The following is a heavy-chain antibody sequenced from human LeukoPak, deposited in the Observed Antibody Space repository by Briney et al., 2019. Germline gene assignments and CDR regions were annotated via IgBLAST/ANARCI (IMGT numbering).Heavy chain of an antibody. D-gene: IGHD6-13*01. Sequence: SQTLSLTCTVSGGSISSGSYYWSWIRQPAGKGLEWIGRTYTSGSTNYNPSLKSRVTISVDTSKNQFSLKLSSVTAADTAVYYCARDEYVYSSLSRSYYYIDVWGKGTTVTISS. V-gene: IGHV4-61*02. CDR2: TYTSGST. CDR1: GGSISSGSYY. J-gene: IGHJ6*03. CDR3: ARDEYVYSSLSRSYYYIDV.